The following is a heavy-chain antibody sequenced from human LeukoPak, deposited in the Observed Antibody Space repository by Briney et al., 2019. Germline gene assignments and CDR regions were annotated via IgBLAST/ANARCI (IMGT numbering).Heavy chain of an antibody. V-gene: IGHV3-21*01. D-gene: IGHD5-18*01. J-gene: IGHJ6*03. CDR1: GFTFSSYR. CDR2: VSSTSTYI. Sequence: PGRTLRLSHAASGFTFSSYRMNWVPQAPRKGREGGTSVSSTSTYIYYADSVKGRFTISRDNAKNSLYLQMNSLRAEDTAVYYCARDEYSYGYYYYYMDVWGKGTTVTVSS. CDR3: ARDEYSYGYYYYYMDV.